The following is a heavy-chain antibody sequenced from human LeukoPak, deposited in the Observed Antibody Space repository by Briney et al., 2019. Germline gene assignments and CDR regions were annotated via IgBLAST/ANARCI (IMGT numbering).Heavy chain of an antibody. CDR3: ANSRLRDYYYMDV. CDR1: AVTFSSYG. V-gene: IGHV3-30*02. CDR2: IRYDGSNK. J-gene: IGHJ6*03. Sequence: PGESLRLSCAASAVTFSSYGMHWVRQAPGKGLEWVAFIRYDGSNKYYADSVKGRFTIARDNSKNTLYLQMNSLRAEDTAVYYCANSRLRDYYYMDVWGKGTTVTVSS. D-gene: IGHD5-24*01.